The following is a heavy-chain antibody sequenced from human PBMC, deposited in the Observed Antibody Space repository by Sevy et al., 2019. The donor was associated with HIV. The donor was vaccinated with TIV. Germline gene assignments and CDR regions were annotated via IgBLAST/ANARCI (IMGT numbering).Heavy chain of an antibody. J-gene: IGHJ6*02. CDR3: ASDQVAAAGTSYYYNGMDV. Sequence: GGSLRLSCAASGFTFSSYSMNWVRQAPGKGLEWVSYISSSSSTIYYADSVKGRFTISRDNAKNSLYLQMNSLRDEDTAVYYCASDQVAAAGTSYYYNGMDVWGQGTTVTVPS. CDR1: GFTFSSYS. D-gene: IGHD6-13*01. V-gene: IGHV3-48*02. CDR2: ISSSSSTI.